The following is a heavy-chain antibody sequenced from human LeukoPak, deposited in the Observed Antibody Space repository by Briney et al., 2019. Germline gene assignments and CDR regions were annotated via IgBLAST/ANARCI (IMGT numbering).Heavy chain of an antibody. D-gene: IGHD3-3*01. CDR1: GFTFSSYA. V-gene: IGHV3-23*01. Sequence: GGSLRLSCAASGFTFSSYAMGWVRQAPGKGLEWVSAIRGNGGSIYYADSVKGHFTILRDNSKNRLYLQMNSLRADDSAVYYCAKGKTFYDFWSGYEYWGQGTLVTVSS. J-gene: IGHJ4*02. CDR2: IRGNGGSI. CDR3: AKGKTFYDFWSGYEY.